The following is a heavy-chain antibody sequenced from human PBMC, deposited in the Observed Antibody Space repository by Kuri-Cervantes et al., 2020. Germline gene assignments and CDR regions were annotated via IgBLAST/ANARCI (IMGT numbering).Heavy chain of an antibody. Sequence: LSLTCAASGFTVSSNYMSWVRQAPGKGLEWVSVIYSGGSTYYADSVKDRFTISRDNAKNSLYLQMNSLRAEDTALYYCTRDYCDYWGQGTLVTVSS. CDR1: GFTVSSNY. CDR2: IYSGGST. CDR3: TRDYCDY. J-gene: IGHJ4*02. V-gene: IGHV3-66*01.